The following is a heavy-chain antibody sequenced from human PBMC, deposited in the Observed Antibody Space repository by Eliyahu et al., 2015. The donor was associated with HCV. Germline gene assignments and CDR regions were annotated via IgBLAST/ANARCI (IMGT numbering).Heavy chain of an antibody. CDR3: ARDRTAMPSWVDH. CDR1: GFTFSSXS. D-gene: IGHD5-18*01. CDR2: ISSSSSYI. Sequence: EVQLVESGGGLVKPGGSLRLSCAASGFTFSSXSMNWVRQAPGKGLEWVSSISSSSSYIYYADSVKGRFTISRDNAKNSLYLQMNSLRAEDTAVYYCARDRTAMPSWVDHWGQGTLVTVSS. V-gene: IGHV3-21*01. J-gene: IGHJ5*02.